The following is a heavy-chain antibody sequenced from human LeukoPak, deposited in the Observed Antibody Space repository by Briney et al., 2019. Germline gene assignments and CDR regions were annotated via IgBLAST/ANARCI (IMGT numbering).Heavy chain of an antibody. Sequence: SETLSLTCTVSGGSISSSSYYWGWIRQPPGKGLEWIGSIYYSGSTYYNPSLKSRVTISVDTSKNQFSLKLSSVTAADTAVYYCARRGGGKAAADLIRSWGQGTLVTVSS. CDR2: IYYSGST. D-gene: IGHD6-13*01. CDR3: ARRGGGKAAADLIRS. V-gene: IGHV4-39*01. J-gene: IGHJ4*02. CDR1: GGSISSSSYY.